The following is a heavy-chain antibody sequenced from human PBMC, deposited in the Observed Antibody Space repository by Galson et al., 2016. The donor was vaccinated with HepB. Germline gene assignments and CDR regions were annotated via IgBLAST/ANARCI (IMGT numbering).Heavy chain of an antibody. CDR1: GFAFSSYG. J-gene: IGHJ6*02. Sequence: SLRLSCAAFGFAFSSYGMHWVRQAPGKGLEWVAFIWYDGSNKYYADSVKGRFTNSRDTSKNTLNLQMNSLRAEDTAVYYCARPHVAMVTGYYYGMDVWGQGTTVTVSS. CDR2: IWYDGSNK. CDR3: ARPHVAMVTGYYYGMDV. D-gene: IGHD5-18*01. V-gene: IGHV3-33*01.